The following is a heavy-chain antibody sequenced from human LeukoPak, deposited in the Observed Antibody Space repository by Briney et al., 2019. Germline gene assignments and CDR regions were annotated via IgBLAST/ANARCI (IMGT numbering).Heavy chain of an antibody. Sequence: SQTLSLTRADSGGSISSGGYSWSWIRQPPGKGLEWIGYIYHSGSTYYNPSLKSRVTISVDRSKNQFSMKLSSVTAADTAVYYCARHSTDYGDHRRVGAFDIWGQGTMVTVSS. D-gene: IGHD4-17*01. J-gene: IGHJ3*02. CDR1: GGSISSGGYS. CDR2: IYHSGST. CDR3: ARHSTDYGDHRRVGAFDI. V-gene: IGHV4-30-2*01.